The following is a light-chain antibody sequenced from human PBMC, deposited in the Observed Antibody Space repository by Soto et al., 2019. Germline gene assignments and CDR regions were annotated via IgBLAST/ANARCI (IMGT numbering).Light chain of an antibody. Sequence: EIVFTQSPATLSLSPGGSATLSSRASQSVSTYLAWYQQKPGQAPRLLIYDASNRVTGIPARFRGSGSGTDFTLTISSLEPDDFAVYYCQQRSNWQITFGQGTRLEIK. CDR3: QQRSNWQIT. V-gene: IGKV3-11*01. J-gene: IGKJ5*01. CDR2: DAS. CDR1: QSVSTY.